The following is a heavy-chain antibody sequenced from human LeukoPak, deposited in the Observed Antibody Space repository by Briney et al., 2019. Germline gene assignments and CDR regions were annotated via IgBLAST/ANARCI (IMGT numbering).Heavy chain of an antibody. Sequence: SGGSLRLSCAASGFTFSSHWMSWVRQAPGKGLEWVSAISGSGGSTYYADSVKGRFTISSDNSKNTLYLQMNSLRAEDTAVYYCAKRGAEVGATVAPGDYWGQGTLVTVSS. V-gene: IGHV3-23*01. CDR3: AKRGAEVGATVAPGDY. D-gene: IGHD1-26*01. CDR1: GFTFSSHW. CDR2: ISGSGGST. J-gene: IGHJ4*02.